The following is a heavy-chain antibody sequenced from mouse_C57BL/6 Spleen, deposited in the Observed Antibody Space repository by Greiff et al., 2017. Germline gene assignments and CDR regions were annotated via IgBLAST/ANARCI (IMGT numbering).Heavy chain of an antibody. CDR1: GYTFTSYW. Sequence: QVQLQQPGAELVKPGASVKLSCKASGYTFTSYWMQWVKQRPGQGLEWIGEIDPSDSYTNYTQKFKGKATLTVDTSTSTAYLQLSSLTSEYSAVYYCARHDSNYVGAMDYWGQGTSVTVSS. J-gene: IGHJ4*01. V-gene: IGHV1-50*01. CDR2: IDPSDSYT. D-gene: IGHD2-5*01. CDR3: ARHDSNYVGAMDY.